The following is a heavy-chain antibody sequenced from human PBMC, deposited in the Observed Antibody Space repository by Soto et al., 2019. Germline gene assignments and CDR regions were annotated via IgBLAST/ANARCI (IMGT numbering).Heavy chain of an antibody. CDR3: ARGYSSSWYEYYYYYYGMDV. CDR1: GFTFSSYA. D-gene: IGHD6-13*01. CDR2: ISYDGSNK. J-gene: IGHJ6*02. V-gene: IGHV3-30-3*01. Sequence: GGSLRLSCAASGFTFSSYAMHWVRQAPGKGLEWVAVISYDGSNKYYADSVKGRFTISRDNSKNTLYLQMNSLRAEDTAVYYCARGYSSSWYEYYYYYYGMDVWGQGTTVTVS.